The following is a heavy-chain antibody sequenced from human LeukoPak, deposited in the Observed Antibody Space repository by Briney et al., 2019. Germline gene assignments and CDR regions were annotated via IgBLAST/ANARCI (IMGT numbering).Heavy chain of an antibody. CDR3: ARRAGDYSHPYDY. Sequence: GGSLRLSCAASGFTFSSYGMHWVRQAPGKGLEWVAFIQSDGSDQYYADSVKGRLSISRDNSKNTLYLQMNTLRAEDTAVYYCARRAGDYSHPYDYWGQGTLVTVSS. CDR1: GFTFSSYG. J-gene: IGHJ4*02. V-gene: IGHV3-30*02. CDR2: IQSDGSDQ. D-gene: IGHD3-22*01.